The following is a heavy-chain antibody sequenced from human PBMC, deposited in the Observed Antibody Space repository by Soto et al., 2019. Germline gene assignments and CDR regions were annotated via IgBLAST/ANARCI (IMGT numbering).Heavy chain of an antibody. CDR2: IIPIFGTA. V-gene: IGHV1-69*06. D-gene: IGHD3-3*01. CDR3: ARNLRDTIFGVCINPYDP. Sequence: SVKVSCKASGGTFSSYAISWVRQAPGQGLEWMGGIIPIFGTANYAQKFQGRVTITADKSTRTAYMELSSLRSEDTAVYYCARNLRDTIFGVCINPYDPSGQGTLVTIYS. CDR1: GGTFSSYA. J-gene: IGHJ5*02.